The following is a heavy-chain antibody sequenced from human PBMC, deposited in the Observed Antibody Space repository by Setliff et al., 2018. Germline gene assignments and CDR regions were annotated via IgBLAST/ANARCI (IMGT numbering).Heavy chain of an antibody. CDR2: IKEDGSEK. D-gene: IGHD3-22*01. J-gene: IGHJ2*01. V-gene: IGHV3-7*01. CDR1: GFTFGTYC. Sequence: PGGSLRLSCAASGFTFGTYCMSWVRQAPGKGLEWVANIKEDGSEKYYVDSVKGRFTISRDNAKNSLFLQMNSLRAEDTAVYYCASGQRIHYCDKGWYFDLWGRGTLVTVSS. CDR3: ASGQRIHYCDKGWYFDL.